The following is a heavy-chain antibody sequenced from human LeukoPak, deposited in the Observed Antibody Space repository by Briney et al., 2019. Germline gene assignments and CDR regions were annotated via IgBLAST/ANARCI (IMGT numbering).Heavy chain of an antibody. CDR1: GFTFDHYA. D-gene: IGHD3-10*01. J-gene: IGHJ5*02. Sequence: GGSLRLSCAGSGFTFDHYAMHWVRQAPGQGLEWVSLISGGGGSAYYADSVKGRFTISRDNSKNSLYLQMNSLRIEDTALYYCAKEISASGTIGSWFDPWGQGTLVTVFS. CDR2: ISGGGGSA. CDR3: AKEISASGTIGSWFDP. V-gene: IGHV3-43*02.